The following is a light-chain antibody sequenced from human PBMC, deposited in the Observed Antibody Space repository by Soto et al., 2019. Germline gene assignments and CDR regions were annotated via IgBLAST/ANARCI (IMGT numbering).Light chain of an antibody. Sequence: QSVLTQPPSASGTPGQGVSISCSGSSSNVGVHAVDWYQQVPGTAPKLLIYRNAQRPSGVPDRFSGSKSGTSASLAIGGLQSEDEAEYYCASWDDSLNSPVFGGGTKVTVL. CDR3: ASWDDSLNSPV. CDR1: SSNVGVHA. V-gene: IGLV1-44*01. CDR2: RNA. J-gene: IGLJ2*01.